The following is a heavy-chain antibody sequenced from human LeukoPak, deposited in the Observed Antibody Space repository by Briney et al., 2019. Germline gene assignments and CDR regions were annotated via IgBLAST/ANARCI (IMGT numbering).Heavy chain of an antibody. J-gene: IGHJ6*02. V-gene: IGHV1-69*13. CDR1: GGTFSSYA. Sequence: ASVKVSCKASGGTFSSYAISWVRQAPGQGLEWMGGIIPIFGTANYAQKFQGRVTITADESTSTAYMELSSLRSEDTAVYYCAREIVVVKSGSYYYYGMDVWGQGTTVTVSS. CDR2: IIPIFGTA. D-gene: IGHD3-22*01. CDR3: AREIVVVKSGSYYYYGMDV.